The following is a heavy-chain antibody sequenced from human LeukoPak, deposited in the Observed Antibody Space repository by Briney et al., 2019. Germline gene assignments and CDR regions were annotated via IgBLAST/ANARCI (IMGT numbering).Heavy chain of an antibody. J-gene: IGHJ4*02. CDR2: IISKTDGGIT. Sequence: GGSLRLSCAASGFGFSYAWMNWVRQAPGKGLGWVGRIISKTDGGITDYAAPVRGRFTISRDDSKNTLYLEMNNLKPEDTAVYYCTTLRSLDYWGQGTLVTVSS. CDR1: GFGFSYAW. D-gene: IGHD3-10*01. CDR3: TTLRSLDY. V-gene: IGHV3-15*01.